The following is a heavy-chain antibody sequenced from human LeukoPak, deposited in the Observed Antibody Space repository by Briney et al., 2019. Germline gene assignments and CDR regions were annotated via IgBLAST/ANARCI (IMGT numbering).Heavy chain of an antibody. V-gene: IGHV3-30*18. CDR2: ISYDGSSK. Sequence: GGSLRLSCAASGFTFSSYGMHWVRQAPGKGLEWVAVISYDGSSKYYADSVKGRFTISRDNSKNTLYLQMNNLRAEDTAMYYCAKNGFTSGWYRWFDYWGQGTPVTVSS. D-gene: IGHD6-19*01. CDR1: GFTFSSYG. J-gene: IGHJ4*02. CDR3: AKNGFTSGWYRWFDY.